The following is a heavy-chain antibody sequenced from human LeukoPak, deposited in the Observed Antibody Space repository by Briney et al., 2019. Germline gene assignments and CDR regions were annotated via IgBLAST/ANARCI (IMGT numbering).Heavy chain of an antibody. CDR2: INAGNGNT. J-gene: IGHJ6*03. D-gene: IGHD2-2*01. CDR3: ARGYHNPPDCYQLPNCYYYMDV. CDR1: GYTFTDYF. Sequence: ASVKVSCKASGYTFTDYFMNWMRQTPGQRLEWMGWINAGNGNTKYSQKLQGRVTITRDTSASTAYMQLSSLRSEDTAVYYCARGYHNPPDCYQLPNCYYYMDVWGKGTTVTVSS. V-gene: IGHV1/OR15-3*02.